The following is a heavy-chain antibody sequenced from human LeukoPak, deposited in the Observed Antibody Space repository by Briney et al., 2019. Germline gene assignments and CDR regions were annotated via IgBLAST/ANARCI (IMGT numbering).Heavy chain of an antibody. Sequence: QSGGSLRLSCAASGFTFSSYAMSRVRQAPGKGLEWVSAISDSGGSTYYADSVKGRFTISRDNSKNTLYLQMNSLRAEDTAVYYCAKDRGFWSGYYSVLDYWGQGTLVTVSS. J-gene: IGHJ4*02. CDR2: ISDSGGST. D-gene: IGHD3-3*01. CDR1: GFTFSSYA. CDR3: AKDRGFWSGYYSVLDY. V-gene: IGHV3-23*01.